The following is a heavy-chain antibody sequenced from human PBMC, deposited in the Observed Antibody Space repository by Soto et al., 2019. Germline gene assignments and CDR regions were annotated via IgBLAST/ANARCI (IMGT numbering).Heavy chain of an antibody. CDR3: ARLERKVGYFDY. D-gene: IGHD1-26*01. CDR2: IYYSGST. Sequence: QLQLQESGPGLVKPSETLSLTCTVSGGSISSSSYYWGWIRQPPGKGLEWIGSIYYSGSTYYNPSFKSRVTISVDTSKNQFSLKLSSVTAADTAVYYCARLERKVGYFDYWGQGTLVTVSS. J-gene: IGHJ4*02. V-gene: IGHV4-39*01. CDR1: GGSISSSSYY.